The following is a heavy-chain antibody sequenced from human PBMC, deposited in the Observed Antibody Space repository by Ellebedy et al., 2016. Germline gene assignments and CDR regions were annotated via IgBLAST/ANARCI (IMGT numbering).Heavy chain of an antibody. Sequence: GESLKISCAASGFTFNIYYMGWIRQAPGKGLEWVSYISDSGTTKYYAESVRGRFTISRDNAKDSLYLQMNSLRAEDTAVYYCARGGVGAPPFESWGQGTLVTVSS. CDR2: ISDSGTTK. V-gene: IGHV3-11*01. D-gene: IGHD1-26*01. CDR1: GFTFNIYY. CDR3: ARGGVGAPPFES. J-gene: IGHJ4*02.